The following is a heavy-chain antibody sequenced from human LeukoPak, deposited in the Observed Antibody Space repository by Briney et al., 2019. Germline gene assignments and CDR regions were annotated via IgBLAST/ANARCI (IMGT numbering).Heavy chain of an antibody. CDR3: AAVRLRLGELSSKSDY. CDR2: IYYSGST. Sequence: SETLSLTCTVSGGSISSYYWSWIRQPPGKGLEWIGSIYYSGSTYYNPSLKSRLTISVDTSKNQFSVDTSKNQFSLRLSSVTAADTAVYYCAAVRLRLGELSSKSDYWGQGTLVTVSS. CDR1: GGSISSYY. D-gene: IGHD3-16*02. V-gene: IGHV4-59*05. J-gene: IGHJ4*02.